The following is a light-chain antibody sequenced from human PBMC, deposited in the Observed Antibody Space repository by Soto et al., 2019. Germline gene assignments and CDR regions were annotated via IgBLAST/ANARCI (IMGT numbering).Light chain of an antibody. J-gene: IGLJ3*02. CDR1: SSNIGAGYD. CDR3: QSYDTSLRAWV. CDR2: GNS. V-gene: IGLV1-40*01. Sequence: QSVLTQPPSVSGAPGQRVTISCTGGSSNIGAGYDVQWYRQFPGTAPKLLVYGNSNRPSGISDRFSASKSGSSASLAITGLQAEDEADYYCQSYDTSLRAWVFGGGTKVTVL.